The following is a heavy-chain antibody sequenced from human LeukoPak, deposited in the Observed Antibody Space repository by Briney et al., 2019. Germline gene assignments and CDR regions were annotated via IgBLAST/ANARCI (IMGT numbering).Heavy chain of an antibody. CDR1: GYTFTGYY. CDR2: INPNSGGT. CDR3: AISTAIDHGAFDI. J-gene: IGHJ3*02. D-gene: IGHD2-21*02. Sequence: ASVKVSCKASGYTFTGYYMHWVRQAPGQGLEWMGWINPNSGGTNYAQKFQGRVTMTRDTSISTAYMELSRLRSDDTAVYYCAISTAIDHGAFDIWGQGTMVTVSS. V-gene: IGHV1-2*02.